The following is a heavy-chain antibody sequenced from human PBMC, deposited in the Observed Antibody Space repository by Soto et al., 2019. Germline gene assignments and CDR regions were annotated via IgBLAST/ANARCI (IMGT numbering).Heavy chain of an antibody. D-gene: IGHD6-6*01. V-gene: IGHV6-1*01. CDR3: AGVRVRSSPAHVLAF. J-gene: IGHJ4*02. CDR1: GDSVSSNSAA. Sequence: SQTLSLTCAISGDSVSSNSAAWNWIMQSPSRGLEWLGRTYYRSKWYNDYAVSVKSRITINPDTSKNQFSLQLNSLTPEDTAVYYRAGVRVRSSPAHVLAFWGQGNLV. CDR2: TYYRSKWYN.